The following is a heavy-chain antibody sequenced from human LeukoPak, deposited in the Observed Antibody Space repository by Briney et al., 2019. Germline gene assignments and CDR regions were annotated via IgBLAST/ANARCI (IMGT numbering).Heavy chain of an antibody. CDR3: AKDLSGYCSCGSCY. Sequence: GGSLRLSCAASGFTFSSYGMHWVRQAPGKGLERVAFIRYDGSNKYYADSVKGRFTISRDNSKNTLYLQMNSLRAEDTAVYYCAKDLSGYCSCGSCYWGQGTLVTVSS. CDR1: GFTFSSYG. V-gene: IGHV3-30*02. CDR2: IRYDGSNK. J-gene: IGHJ4*02. D-gene: IGHD2-15*01.